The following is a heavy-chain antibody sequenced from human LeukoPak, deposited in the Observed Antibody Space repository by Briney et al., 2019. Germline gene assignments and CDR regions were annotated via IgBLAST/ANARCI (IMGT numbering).Heavy chain of an antibody. J-gene: IGHJ3*02. Sequence: ASVKVSCKASGYTFTTYNINWVRQAPGQGLEWMGWISGYNGNTNYAQKLQGRVTMTTDTSMSTAYMELRSLKSDDTAVYYCASLKNYYDSSGYLVTDAFDIWGQGTMVTVSS. CDR1: GYTFTTYN. CDR2: ISGYNGNT. CDR3: ASLKNYYDSSGYLVTDAFDI. D-gene: IGHD3-22*01. V-gene: IGHV1-18*01.